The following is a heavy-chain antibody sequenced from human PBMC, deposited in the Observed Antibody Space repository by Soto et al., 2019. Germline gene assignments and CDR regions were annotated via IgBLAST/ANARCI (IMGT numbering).Heavy chain of an antibody. Sequence: QLQLQESGPGLVKPSETLSLTCTVSGGSISSSSYYWGWIRQPPGKGLEWIGSIYYSGSTYYNPSLKRRVTISVDTSKNQFSLKLSSVTAADTAVYYCARHRPEGWELLGAMTAFDIWGQGTMVTVSS. D-gene: IGHD1-26*01. CDR1: GGSISSSSYY. CDR3: ARHRPEGWELLGAMTAFDI. CDR2: IYYSGST. V-gene: IGHV4-39*01. J-gene: IGHJ3*02.